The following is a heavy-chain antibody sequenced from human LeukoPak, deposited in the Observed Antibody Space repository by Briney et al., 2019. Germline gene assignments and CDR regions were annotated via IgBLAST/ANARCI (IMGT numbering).Heavy chain of an antibody. CDR1: GGSFSGYY. J-gene: IGHJ4*02. D-gene: IGHD5-12*01. V-gene: IGHV4-34*01. CDR3: ATRGRGYSGYERLYYFDY. CDR2: INHSGST. Sequence: SETLSLTCAVYGGSFSGYYWSWIRQPPGKGLEWIGEINHSGSTNYNPSLKSRVTISVDTSKNQFSLKLSSVTAADTAVYYCATRGRGYSGYERLYYFDYWGQGTLVTVSS.